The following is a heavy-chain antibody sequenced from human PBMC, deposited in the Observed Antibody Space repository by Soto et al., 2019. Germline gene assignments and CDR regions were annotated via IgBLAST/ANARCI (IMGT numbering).Heavy chain of an antibody. J-gene: IGHJ3*02. Sequence: SETLSLTCAVSGGSINNGGYSWSWLRQPPGKGLEWIGYISHGGNTYYNPSLRSRVIMSIDKSKNHFSLGLKSVTAADTATYYCARTSYDILTGRLDAFDIWGQGTMVTASS. CDR3: ARTSYDILTGRLDAFDI. D-gene: IGHD3-9*01. CDR1: GGSINNGGYS. V-gene: IGHV4-30-2*01. CDR2: ISHGGNT.